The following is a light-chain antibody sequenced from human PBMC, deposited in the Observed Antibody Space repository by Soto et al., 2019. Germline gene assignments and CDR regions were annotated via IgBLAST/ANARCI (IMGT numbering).Light chain of an antibody. V-gene: IGLV2-14*01. CDR1: SSDIGDSKL. J-gene: IGLJ2*01. CDR3: SAYTTTRTL. CDR2: DVN. Sequence: QSALTQPASVSGSPGQSIAISCTGTSSDIGDSKLVSWYQQPPGKIPKLIIYDVNNRPSGVSNRFSGSKSGNTASLTISGLQAEDEADYYCSAYTTTRTLFCGGTKLTVL.